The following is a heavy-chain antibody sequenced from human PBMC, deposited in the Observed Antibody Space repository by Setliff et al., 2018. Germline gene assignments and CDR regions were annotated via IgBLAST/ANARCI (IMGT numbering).Heavy chain of an antibody. CDR3: ALSSLSICRGGNCPNVFDI. V-gene: IGHV1-69*05. Sequence: SVKVSCKSSGGTFSSSGITWVRQAPGQGLQWLGRFIPILGATNYAQNFQGRVTMTTDTSTTTASLELRALRSDDTAVYYCALSSLSICRGGNCPNVFDIWGQGTMVTVS. J-gene: IGHJ3*02. CDR2: FIPILGAT. D-gene: IGHD2-15*01. CDR1: GGTFSSSG.